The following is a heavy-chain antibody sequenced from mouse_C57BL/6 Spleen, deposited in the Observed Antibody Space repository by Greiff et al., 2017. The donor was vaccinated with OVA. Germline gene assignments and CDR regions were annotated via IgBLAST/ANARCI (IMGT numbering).Heavy chain of an antibody. J-gene: IGHJ4*01. CDR1: GFSLTSYG. D-gene: IGHD2-3*01. Sequence: QVQLKESGPGLVQPSQSLSITCTVSGFSLTSYGVHWVRQSPGKGLEWLGVIWSGGSTDYNAAFISRLSISKDNSKSQVFFKMNSLQADDTAIYYCARSGDDGYPLYAMDYWGQGTSVTVSS. V-gene: IGHV2-2*01. CDR3: ARSGDDGYPLYAMDY. CDR2: IWSGGST.